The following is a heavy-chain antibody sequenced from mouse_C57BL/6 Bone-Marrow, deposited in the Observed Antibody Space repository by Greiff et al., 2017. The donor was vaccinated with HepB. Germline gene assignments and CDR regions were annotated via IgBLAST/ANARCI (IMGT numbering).Heavy chain of an antibody. CDR3: ARDYGSYGFSY. CDR1: GYTFTTYW. D-gene: IGHD1-1*01. CDR2: INPGSGYT. J-gene: IGHJ3*01. V-gene: IGHV1-7*01. Sequence: QVQLKESGAELAKPGASVRLSCKASGYTFTTYWMHWVKQRPGLGLDWIGYINPGSGYTKYNQKFKDKATLTADKSSSTAYMQLSSLTYEDSAVYFCARDYGSYGFSYWGQGTLVTVSA.